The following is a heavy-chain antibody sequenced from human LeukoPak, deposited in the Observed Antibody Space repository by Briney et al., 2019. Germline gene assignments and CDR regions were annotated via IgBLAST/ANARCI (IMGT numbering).Heavy chain of an antibody. V-gene: IGHV4-34*01. J-gene: IGHJ4*02. CDR1: GGSFSGYY. CDR3: ARLVLRYFDWVSRPYYFDY. Sequence: PSETLSLTCAVYGGSFSGYYWSWIRQPPGKGLEWIREINHSGSTNYNPSLKSRVTISVDTSKNQFSLKLSSVTAADTAVYYCARLVLRYFDWVSRPYYFDYWGQGTLVTVSS. CDR2: INHSGST. D-gene: IGHD3-9*01.